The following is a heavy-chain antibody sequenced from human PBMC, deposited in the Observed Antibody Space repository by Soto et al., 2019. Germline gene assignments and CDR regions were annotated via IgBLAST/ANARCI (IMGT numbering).Heavy chain of an antibody. CDR2: IYWDDDE. J-gene: IGHJ6*02. Sequence: QITLKESGPTLVKPTQTLTLTCTFSGFSVSTSGEGVAWIRQPSGKALEWLALIYWDDDERYSPFLQSRVTITKDTSKNQVVLTMTNMDPVDTATYYCAHKGGRGAAMDVWGQGTTVTVSS. V-gene: IGHV2-5*02. D-gene: IGHD2-15*01. CDR1: GFSVSTSGEG. CDR3: AHKGGRGAAMDV.